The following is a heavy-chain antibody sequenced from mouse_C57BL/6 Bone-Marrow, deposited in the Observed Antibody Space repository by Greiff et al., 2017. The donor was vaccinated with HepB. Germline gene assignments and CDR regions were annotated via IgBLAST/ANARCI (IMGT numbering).Heavy chain of an antibody. D-gene: IGHD1-1*01. V-gene: IGHV1-81*01. Sequence: QVQLQQSGAELARPGASVKLSCKASGYTFTSYGISWVKQRTGQGLEWIGEIYPRSGNTYYNEKFKGKATLTADKSSSTAYMDLRSLTSEDSAVYFCARGDYYVSSSGYFDYWGQGPTLTVSS. CDR2: IYPRSGNT. CDR1: GYTFTSYG. J-gene: IGHJ2*01. CDR3: ARGDYYVSSSGYFDY.